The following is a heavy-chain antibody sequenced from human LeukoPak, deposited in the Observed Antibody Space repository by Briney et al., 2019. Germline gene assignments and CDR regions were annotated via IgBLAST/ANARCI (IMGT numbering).Heavy chain of an antibody. Sequence: GGSLRLSCAASGFAVTDNYISWVRQAPGKGLEWVSIIYSGGDTNFADSVKGRFTISRDNSKNTLYLQINSLRAEDTAVYYCAQESELLCGGWFDPWGQGTLVTVSS. J-gene: IGHJ5*02. D-gene: IGHD2-2*01. CDR1: GFAVTDNY. V-gene: IGHV3-53*01. CDR2: IYSGGDT. CDR3: AQESELLCGGWFDP.